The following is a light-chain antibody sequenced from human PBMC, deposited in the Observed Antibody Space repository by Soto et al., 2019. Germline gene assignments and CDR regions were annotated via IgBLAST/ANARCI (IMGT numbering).Light chain of an antibody. CDR1: QSVSSSY. V-gene: IGKV3-20*01. CDR2: GAS. CDR3: QQYGSSPRIT. J-gene: IGKJ5*01. Sequence: EIVLTQSPGTLSLSPGERATLSCRASQSVSSSYLAWYQQKPGQAPRLLIYGASSRANGIPDRFSGSGSGTDFTLTISRLEPEDFAVYYCQQYGSSPRITFGQGTRLE.